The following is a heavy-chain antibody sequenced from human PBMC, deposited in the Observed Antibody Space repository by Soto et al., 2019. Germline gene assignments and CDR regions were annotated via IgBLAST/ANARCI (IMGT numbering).Heavy chain of an antibody. D-gene: IGHD1-26*01. J-gene: IGHJ4*01. CDR2: TYYRSKWYY. Sequence: SQTLSLTGGIAGDSVSSNSAGWSWVRQSPSRGLEWLGRTYYRSKWYYEYAVSVRGRITINPDTSKNQYSLQLNSVTPEDTAVYFCARGEQYSGRIFDYWGQGTLVTVSS. CDR3: ARGEQYSGRIFDY. V-gene: IGHV6-1*01. CDR1: GDSVSSNSAG.